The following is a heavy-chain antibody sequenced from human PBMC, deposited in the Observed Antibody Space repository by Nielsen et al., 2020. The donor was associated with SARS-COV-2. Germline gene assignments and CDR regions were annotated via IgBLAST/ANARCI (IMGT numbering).Heavy chain of an antibody. D-gene: IGHD3-3*01. CDR2: IRGDGIMT. V-gene: IGHV3-74*01. CDR3: ARGLYYDFWSGYLEYYYYYMDV. Sequence: VRQAPGKGLEWVSRIRGDGIMTDYAGSVKGRFTISRDNAKNSLYLQMNSLRAEDTAVYYCARGLYYDFWSGYLEYYYYYMDVWGKGTTVTVSS. J-gene: IGHJ6*03.